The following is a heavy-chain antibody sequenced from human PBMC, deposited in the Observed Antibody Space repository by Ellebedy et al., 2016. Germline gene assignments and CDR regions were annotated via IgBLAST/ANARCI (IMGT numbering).Heavy chain of an antibody. CDR1: GFSLNTNRVT. V-gene: IGHV2-5*01. CDR2: IYGNDDK. D-gene: IGHD4-11*01. CDR3: VHRTTVTSVDY. J-gene: IGHJ4*02. Sequence: SGPTLVKPTQTLTLTCTFSGFSLNTNRVTLGWVRQPPGQVPEWLTFIYGNDDKRYSPSLKSRLTITKDTSKNRVVLTMTNMDPVDTATYYCVHRTTVTSVDYWGQGTLVTVSS.